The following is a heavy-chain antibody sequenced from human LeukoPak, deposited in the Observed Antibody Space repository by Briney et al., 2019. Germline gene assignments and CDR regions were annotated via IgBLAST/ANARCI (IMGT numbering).Heavy chain of an antibody. CDR2: INPSGGST. V-gene: IGHV1-46*01. CDR1: GYTFTSYY. Sequence: ASVKVSCKASGYTFTSYYMHWVRQAPGQGLEWMGIINPSGGSTSYAQKFQGRVTMTRDTSTSTVYMELSSLRSEDTAVYYCVRDNPRCCGVVPANIDDYWGQGTLVTVSS. D-gene: IGHD2-15*01. J-gene: IGHJ4*02. CDR3: VRDNPRCCGVVPANIDDY.